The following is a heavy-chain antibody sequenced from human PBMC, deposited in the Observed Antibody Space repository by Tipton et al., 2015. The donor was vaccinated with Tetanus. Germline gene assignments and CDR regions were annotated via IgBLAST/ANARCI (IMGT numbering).Heavy chain of an antibody. CDR3: ARDFEWSFDY. V-gene: IGHV3-33*01. CDR1: GITFDGYG. D-gene: IGHD3-3*01. J-gene: IGHJ4*02. CDR2: ILDDGSHK. Sequence: RSLRLSCAASGITFDGYGIHWGRQAPGKGLEWVSLILDDGSHKDYADSVKGRFTISRNNSKNTLYLQMNSLRVEDTAVYYCARDFEWSFDYWGQGTLVTVSS.